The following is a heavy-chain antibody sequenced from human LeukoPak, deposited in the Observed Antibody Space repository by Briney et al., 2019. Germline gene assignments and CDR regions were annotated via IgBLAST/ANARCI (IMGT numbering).Heavy chain of an antibody. D-gene: IGHD4-17*01. J-gene: IGHJ5*02. V-gene: IGHV4-39*07. Sequence: SETLSLTCTVSGGSMNSNSSYWSWIRQPPGKGLEWIGEINHSGSTNYNPSLKSRVTISVDTSKNQFSLKLSSVTAADTAVYCCARGYYGDYRWFDPWGQGTLVTVSS. CDR2: INHSGST. CDR3: ARGYYGDYRWFDP. CDR1: GGSMNSNSSY.